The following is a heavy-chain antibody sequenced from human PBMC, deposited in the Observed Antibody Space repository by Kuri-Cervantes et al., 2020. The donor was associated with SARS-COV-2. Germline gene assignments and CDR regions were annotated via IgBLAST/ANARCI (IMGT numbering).Heavy chain of an antibody. D-gene: IGHD2-15*01. J-gene: IGHJ6*02. CDR2: ISSSSSYI. Sequence: GGSLRPSCAASGFTFSSFSMNWVRQAPGKGLEWVSSISSSSSYIYYADSVKGRLTISRDNTKNSLYLQMNSLRAEDTAVYYCARDPPSPYCSGGSCRTDVWGQGTTVTVSS. CDR1: GFTFSSFS. CDR3: ARDPPSPYCSGGSCRTDV. V-gene: IGHV3-21*01.